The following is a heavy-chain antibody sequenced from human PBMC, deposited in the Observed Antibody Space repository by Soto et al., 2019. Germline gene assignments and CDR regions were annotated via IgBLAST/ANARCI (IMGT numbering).Heavy chain of an antibody. CDR3: ARHRREWHNQYSYYYGMDV. J-gene: IGHJ6*02. V-gene: IGHV5-51*01. CDR1: GFTFTTYY. CDR2: IYPGDSDT. Sequence: GESLKISCTGSGFTFTTYYIAWVRLMPGRGLEWMGLIYPGDSDTRYNSSFEGQVTISADKSISTAYLQRKSLKASDTAIYYCARHRREWHNQYSYYYGMDVWGQGTTVTVSS. D-gene: IGHD3-3*01.